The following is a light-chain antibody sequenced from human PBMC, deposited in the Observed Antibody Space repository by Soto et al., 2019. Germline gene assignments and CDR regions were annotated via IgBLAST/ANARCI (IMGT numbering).Light chain of an antibody. CDR1: QSISSW. Sequence: DIQMTQSPSTLSASVGDRVTITCRASQSISSWLAWYQQKPGKAPKLLTYKASSLESGVPSRISGRGSGTEFTLTISSLQPDDGATDYCQQYNSYAPQTFGQGTKVEIK. V-gene: IGKV1-5*03. J-gene: IGKJ1*01. CDR2: KAS. CDR3: QQYNSYAPQT.